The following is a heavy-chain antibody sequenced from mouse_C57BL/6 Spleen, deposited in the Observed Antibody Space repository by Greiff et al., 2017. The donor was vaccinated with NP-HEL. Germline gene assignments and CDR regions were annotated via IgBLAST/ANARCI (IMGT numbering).Heavy chain of an antibody. Sequence: EVKVVESGGDLVKPGGSLKLSCAASGFTFSSYGMSWVRQTPDKRLEWVATISSGGSYPYYPDSVKGRFTISRDHAKNTLYQQMSSVKSEDTAMYYCARPDSKGAMDYWGQGTSVTVSS. CDR3: ARPDSKGAMDY. D-gene: IGHD2-5*01. CDR1: GFTFSSYG. CDR2: ISSGGSYP. V-gene: IGHV5-6*01. J-gene: IGHJ4*01.